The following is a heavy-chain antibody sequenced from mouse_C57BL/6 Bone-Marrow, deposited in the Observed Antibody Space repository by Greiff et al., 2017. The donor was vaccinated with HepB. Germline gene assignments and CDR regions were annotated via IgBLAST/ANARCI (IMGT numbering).Heavy chain of an antibody. V-gene: IGHV5-4*02. CDR1: GFTFSDYY. CDR3: ARAGGYPQAWFAY. Sequence: DVHLVESGGGLVKPGGSLKLSCAASGFTFSDYYMYWVRQTPEKRLEWVATISDGGSYTYYPDSVKGRFTISRDNAKNNLYLQMSSLKSEDTAMYYCARAGGYPQAWFAYWGQGTLVTVSA. J-gene: IGHJ3*01. CDR2: ISDGGSYT.